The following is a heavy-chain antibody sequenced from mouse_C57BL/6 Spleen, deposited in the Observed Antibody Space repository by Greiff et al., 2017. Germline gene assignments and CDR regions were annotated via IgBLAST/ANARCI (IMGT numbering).Heavy chain of an antibody. V-gene: IGHV5-16*01. D-gene: IGHD2-1*01. J-gene: IGHJ4*01. CDR2: INYDGSST. CDR3: ARGGNYDAMDY. CDR1: GFTFSDYY. Sequence: EVKLVESEGGLVQPGSSMKLSCTASGFTFSDYYMAWVRQVPEKGLEWVANINYDGSSTYYLDSLKSRFIISRDNAKNILYLQMSSLKSEDTATYYCARGGNYDAMDYWGRGTSVTVSS.